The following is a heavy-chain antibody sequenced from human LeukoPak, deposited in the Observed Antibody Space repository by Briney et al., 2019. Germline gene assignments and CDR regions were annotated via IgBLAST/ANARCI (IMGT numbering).Heavy chain of an antibody. J-gene: IGHJ5*02. Sequence: GGSLRLSCAASGFIFNNYGLIWVRQAPGKELEWVSAISNDGGGTQYADFVEGRFTMTRDNSKNTLFLQMSSLRAEDTALYYCAKVSSGYLADRWGQGTLVTVYS. CDR3: AKVSSGYLADR. CDR1: GFIFNNYG. CDR2: ISNDGGGT. V-gene: IGHV3-23*01. D-gene: IGHD3-22*01.